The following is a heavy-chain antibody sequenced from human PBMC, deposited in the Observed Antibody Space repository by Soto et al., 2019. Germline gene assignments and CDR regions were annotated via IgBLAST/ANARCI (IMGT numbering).Heavy chain of an antibody. J-gene: IGHJ4*02. D-gene: IGHD3-9*01. CDR2: IYYSGST. CDR1: GGSVSSSNYY. V-gene: IGHV4-39*01. Sequence: QLQLQESGPGLVKPSETLSLTCTVSGGSVSSSNYYWGWIRQSPGKGLEWIGSIYYSGSTYYNPSLESRVTISVDQSKNQFSLKVISVTPADTAVYYCARLEGLATISYYFDYWGQGTLVSVSS. CDR3: ARLEGLATISYYFDY.